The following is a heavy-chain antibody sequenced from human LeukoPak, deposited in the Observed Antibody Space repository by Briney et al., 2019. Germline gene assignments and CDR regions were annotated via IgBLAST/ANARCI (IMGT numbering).Heavy chain of an antibody. J-gene: IGHJ6*03. CDR1: GGSISSNNW. V-gene: IGHV4-4*02. CDR2: IYHTGST. Sequence: SGTLSLTCAVSGGSISSNNWWSWVRQPPGKGLEWIGEIYHTGSTNYNPSLRSRVTISVDKSKNQFSLKLNSVTAADTAVYYCARDGENGSYYYYYYMDVWGKGTTVTVSS. CDR3: ARDGENGSYYYYYYMDV. D-gene: IGHD6-6*01.